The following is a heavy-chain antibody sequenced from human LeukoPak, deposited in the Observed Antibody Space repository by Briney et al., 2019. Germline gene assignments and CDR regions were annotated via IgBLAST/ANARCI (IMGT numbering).Heavy chain of an antibody. V-gene: IGHV3-23*01. CDR2: ISGSGGST. J-gene: IGHJ4*02. D-gene: IGHD6-19*01. CDR3: AKDRYSSGWYHY. CDR1: GFTFSSYA. Sequence: GGSLRLSCAASGFTFSSYAMSWVRQAPGKGLEWVSAISGSGGSTYYADSVKGRFTISRDNPKNTLYLQMNSLRAEDTAVYYCAKDRYSSGWYHYWGQGTLVTVSS.